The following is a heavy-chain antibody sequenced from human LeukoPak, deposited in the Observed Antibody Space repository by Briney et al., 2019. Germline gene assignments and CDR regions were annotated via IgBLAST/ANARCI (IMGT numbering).Heavy chain of an antibody. Sequence: SETLSLTCTVSGGSITSSSHYWGWIRQPPGKGLEWIGSIYYSGDTYFNPSLKSRVTISVDTSKNQFFLKLSSVTAADTAVYYCARARRRYDSSGYQRGSAFDIWGQGTMVTVSS. J-gene: IGHJ3*02. CDR2: IYYSGDT. CDR3: ARARRRYDSSGYQRGSAFDI. CDR1: GGSITSSSHY. V-gene: IGHV4-39*07. D-gene: IGHD3-22*01.